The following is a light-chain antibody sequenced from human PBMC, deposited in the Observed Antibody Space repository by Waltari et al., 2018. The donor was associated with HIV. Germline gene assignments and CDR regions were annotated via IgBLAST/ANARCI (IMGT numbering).Light chain of an antibody. CDR2: DVT. J-gene: IGLJ2*01. Sequence: QSALTQPRSVSGSPGPSVPISCTGTSSDVGGYNYVSWYQQHPGKAPKLMIYDVTKRPSGVPDRFSGSKSGNTASLTISGLQAEDEADYYCCSYAGSYTFVFGGGTKVTVL. V-gene: IGLV2-11*01. CDR3: CSYAGSYTFV. CDR1: SSDVGGYNY.